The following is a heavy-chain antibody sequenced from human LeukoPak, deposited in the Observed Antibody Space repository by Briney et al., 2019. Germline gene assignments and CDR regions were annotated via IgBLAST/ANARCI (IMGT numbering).Heavy chain of an antibody. J-gene: IGHJ1*01. CDR3: ARGGYYGSGSYYRYFQH. CDR2: ISGSGGST. CDR1: GFTFSSYA. V-gene: IGHV3-23*01. Sequence: PGGSLRLSCAASGFTFSSYAMSWVRQAPGKGLEWVSAISGSGGSTYYADSVKGRFTISRDNSKNTLYLQMNSLRAEDTAVYYCARGGYYGSGSYYRYFQHWGQGTLVTVSS. D-gene: IGHD3-10*01.